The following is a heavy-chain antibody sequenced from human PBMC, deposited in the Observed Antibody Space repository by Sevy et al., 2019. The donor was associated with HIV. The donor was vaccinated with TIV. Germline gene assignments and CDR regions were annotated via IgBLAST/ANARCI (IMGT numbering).Heavy chain of an antibody. D-gene: IGHD5-18*01. CDR3: ARGKSGYGYGLNP. J-gene: IGHJ5*02. CDR2: IYSDGTT. Sequence: GGSLRLSCAASGFTVSSNYMTWVRQAPGKGLEGVSVIYSDGTTYHADSVKDRFTRSRDNSKNTLFLEKNGLRAEDTAFYYCARGKSGYGYGLNPWGQGTLVTVSS. CDR1: GFTVSSNY. V-gene: IGHV3-66*01.